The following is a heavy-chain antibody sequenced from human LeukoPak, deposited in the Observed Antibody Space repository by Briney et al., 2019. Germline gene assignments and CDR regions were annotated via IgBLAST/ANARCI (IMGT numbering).Heavy chain of an antibody. CDR3: ARDRDSILTGSDY. D-gene: IGHD3-9*01. Sequence: GGPLRLSCAASGFTFNDYYMRWIRQAPGKGLEGVSYISSSSSHTNYAHSVNGRFTISRDNAKNSLYLQMNSLRAEDTAVYYCARDRDSILTGSDYWGQGTLITVSS. V-gene: IGHV3-11*05. CDR2: ISSSSSHT. CDR1: GFTFNDYY. J-gene: IGHJ4*02.